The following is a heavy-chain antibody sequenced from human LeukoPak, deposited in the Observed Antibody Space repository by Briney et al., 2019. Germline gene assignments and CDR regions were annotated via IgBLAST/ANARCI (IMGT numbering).Heavy chain of an antibody. D-gene: IGHD4-17*01. CDR3: ARRATVTTNDAFDI. CDR2: IYPGDSDT. V-gene: IGHV5-51*01. Sequence: GESLKISCKASGYGFSTYWIAWVRQMPGKGLEWMGIIYPGDSDTRYSPSFQGQVTISADKSISTAYLQWSSLKASDTAMYYCARRATVTTNDAFDIWGQGTMVTVSS. J-gene: IGHJ3*02. CDR1: GYGFSTYW.